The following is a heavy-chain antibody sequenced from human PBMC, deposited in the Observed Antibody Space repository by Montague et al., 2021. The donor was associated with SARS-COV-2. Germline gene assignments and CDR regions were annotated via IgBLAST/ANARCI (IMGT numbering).Heavy chain of an antibody. J-gene: IGHJ3*02. Sequence: CAISGDSVSSNPATWNWIRQSPSRGLEWLGRTYYRSKWYNDYAISLKSRITINPGTSKNQFSLQLSSVAPEDTAVFYCARTTTRMLYPENAFDIWGQGTMVTVSS. V-gene: IGHV6-1*01. D-gene: IGHD2-15*01. CDR2: TYYRSKWYN. CDR1: GDSVSSNPAT. CDR3: ARTTTRMLYPENAFDI.